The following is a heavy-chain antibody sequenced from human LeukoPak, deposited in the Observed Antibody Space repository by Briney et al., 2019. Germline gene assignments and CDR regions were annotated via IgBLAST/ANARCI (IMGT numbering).Heavy chain of an antibody. Sequence: ASVKVSCKVSGYTLTELSMHWVRQAPGKGLEWMGGFDPEDGETIYAQKFQGRVTMTEDTSTDTAYMELSSLRSEDTAVYYCATVGSLVVPAATPYAFDIWGQGTMVTVSP. CDR2: FDPEDGET. CDR3: ATVGSLVVPAATPYAFDI. D-gene: IGHD2-2*01. V-gene: IGHV1-24*01. J-gene: IGHJ3*02. CDR1: GYTLTELS.